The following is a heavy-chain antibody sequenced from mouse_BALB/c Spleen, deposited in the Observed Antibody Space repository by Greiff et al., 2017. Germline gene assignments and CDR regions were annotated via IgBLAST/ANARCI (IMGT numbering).Heavy chain of an antibody. V-gene: IGHV14-3*02. CDR3: ARGGYGNYLDY. CDR1: GFNIKDTY. Sequence: VQLQQSGAELVKPGASVKLSCTASGFNIKDTYMHWVKQRPEQGLEWIGRIDPANGNTKYDPKFQGKATITADTSSNTAYLQLSSLTSEDTAVYCCARGGYGNYLDYWGQGTTLTVSS. J-gene: IGHJ2*01. D-gene: IGHD2-10*02. CDR2: IDPANGNT.